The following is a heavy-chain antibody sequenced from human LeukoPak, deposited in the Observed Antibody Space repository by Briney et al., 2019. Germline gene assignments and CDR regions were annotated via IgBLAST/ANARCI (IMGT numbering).Heavy chain of an antibody. CDR1: GGSISSSSYY. D-gene: IGHD2-2*01. J-gene: IGHJ4*02. V-gene: IGHV4-39*01. CDR2: IYYSRST. Sequence: PSETLSLTCTVSGGSISSSSYYWGWIRQPPGKGLEWIGSIYYSRSTYYNPSLKSRVTISVDTSKNQFSLKLSSVTAADTAVYYCARRVDCSSTSCPNFDYWGQGTLVTVSS. CDR3: ARRVDCSSTSCPNFDY.